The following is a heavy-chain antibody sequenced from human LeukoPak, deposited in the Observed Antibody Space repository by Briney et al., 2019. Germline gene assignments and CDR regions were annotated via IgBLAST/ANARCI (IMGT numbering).Heavy chain of an antibody. J-gene: IGHJ4*02. D-gene: IGHD3-9*01. Sequence: PGGSLRLSCTASGFTFGDYAMNWVRRAPGKGLEWVGFIRSKAYGGTTEYAASVKGRFTISRDGSKSIAYLQMNSLKTEDTAVYYCTRDSRGGVLRYFDWLLYSDYWGQGTLVTVSS. CDR2: IRSKAYGGTT. V-gene: IGHV3-49*04. CDR3: TRDSRGGVLRYFDWLLYSDY. CDR1: GFTFGDYA.